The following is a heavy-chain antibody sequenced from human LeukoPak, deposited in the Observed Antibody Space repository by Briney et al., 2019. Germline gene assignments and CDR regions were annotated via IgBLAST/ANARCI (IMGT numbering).Heavy chain of an antibody. Sequence: SETLSLTCTVSGGSISTYYWSWIRQPPGKGLEWIGYIYHSGSTNYNPSLKSRVTISVDTSKNQFSLKLSSVTAADTAVYYCARAPRRVRGVIIGWFDPWGQGTLVTVSS. CDR3: ARAPRRVRGVIIGWFDP. CDR1: GGSISTYY. D-gene: IGHD3-10*01. CDR2: IYHSGST. V-gene: IGHV4-59*12. J-gene: IGHJ5*02.